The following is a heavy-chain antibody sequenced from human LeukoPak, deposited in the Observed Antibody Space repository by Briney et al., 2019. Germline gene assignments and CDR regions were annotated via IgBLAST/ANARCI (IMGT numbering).Heavy chain of an antibody. D-gene: IGHD3-22*01. CDR2: IYYSGST. V-gene: IGHV4-39*07. J-gene: IGHJ4*02. CDR3: ARIRHYYDSSGSLDY. CDR1: GGSISSSSYY. Sequence: SETLSLTCTVSGGSISSSSYYWGWIRQPPGKGLEWIGSIYYSGSTYYNPSLKSRVTISVDTSKNQFSLKLSSVTAADTAVYYCARIRHYYDSSGSLDYWGQGTLVTVSS.